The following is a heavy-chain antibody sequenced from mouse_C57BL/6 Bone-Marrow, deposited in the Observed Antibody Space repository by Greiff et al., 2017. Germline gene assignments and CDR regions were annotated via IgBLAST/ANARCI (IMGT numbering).Heavy chain of an antibody. Sequence: QVQLQQPGAELVKPGASVKMSCKASGYTFTSYWITWVKQRPGQGLEWIGDIYPGSGSTNYNEKFKSKATLTVDTSSSTAYMQLSSLTSEDSAVYYCAREGLDWDVLGYVDVWGTGTTVTVSS. CDR1: GYTFTSYW. J-gene: IGHJ1*03. CDR3: AREGLDWDVLGYVDV. CDR2: IYPGSGST. D-gene: IGHD4-1*01. V-gene: IGHV1-55*01.